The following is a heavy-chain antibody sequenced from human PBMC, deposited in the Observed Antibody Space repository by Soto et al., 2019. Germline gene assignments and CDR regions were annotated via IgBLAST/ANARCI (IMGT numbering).Heavy chain of an antibody. D-gene: IGHD2-21*01. CDR1: GDTFGRNA. CDR3: TKDGDSADYGY. CDR2: IIPMFPTT. V-gene: IGHV1-69*06. Sequence: SVKVSCKASGDTFGRNAIHWVRQAPGQGLEWMGGIIPMFPTTNYAQKFKGGLTIYADKSTGTAYMEMTSLRSEDTAVYYCTKDGDSADYGYWGQGTLVTVSS. J-gene: IGHJ4*02.